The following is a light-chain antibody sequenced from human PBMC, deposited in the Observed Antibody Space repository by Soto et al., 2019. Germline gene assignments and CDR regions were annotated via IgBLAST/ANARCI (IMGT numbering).Light chain of an antibody. V-gene: IGKV3-11*01. CDR1: QSVSTY. CDR2: DAS. CDR3: QQRNSWPPDIT. Sequence: EIVLTQSPVTLSLSPGDRATLSCRDRQSVSTYLAWYQQKPGQAPRLLIYDASNRAPGIPARFSVSGSGTDFTLTISSLEAEDVAVYCCQQRNSWPPDITFGQGTRLDIK. J-gene: IGKJ5*01.